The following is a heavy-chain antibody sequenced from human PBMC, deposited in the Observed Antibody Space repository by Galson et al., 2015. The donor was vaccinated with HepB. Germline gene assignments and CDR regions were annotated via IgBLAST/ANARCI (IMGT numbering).Heavy chain of an antibody. CDR2: ISAYNGNT. CDR3: ARGSGSSSKRKDYYYYYMDV. V-gene: IGHV1-18*01. J-gene: IGHJ6*03. Sequence: SYGISWVRQAPGQGLEWMGWISAYNGNTNYGQKLQGRVTMTTDTSTSTAYMELRSLRSDDTAVYYCARGSGSSSKRKDYYYYYMDVWGKGTTVTVSS. D-gene: IGHD6-6*01. CDR1: SYG.